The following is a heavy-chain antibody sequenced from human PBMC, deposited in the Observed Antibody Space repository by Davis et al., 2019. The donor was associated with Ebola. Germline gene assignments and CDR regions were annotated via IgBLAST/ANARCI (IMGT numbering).Heavy chain of an antibody. Sequence: GESLKISCTASGFTVSSNHMSWVRQAPGKGLEWVPVIYDQSTAYADAVRGRFIISRDKSNNTLYLEMSSLRVDDTAVYYCATTQWLREFDNWGQGTLVTVSS. V-gene: IGHV3-53*05. J-gene: IGHJ4*02. D-gene: IGHD6-19*01. CDR1: GFTVSSNH. CDR2: IYDQST. CDR3: ATTQWLREFDN.